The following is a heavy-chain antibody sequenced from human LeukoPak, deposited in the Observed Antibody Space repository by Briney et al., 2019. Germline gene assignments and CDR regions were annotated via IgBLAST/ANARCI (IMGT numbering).Heavy chain of an antibody. D-gene: IGHD3-22*01. Sequence: SETLSLTCAVYGGSFSGYYWSWVRQPPGKGLEWIGEINHSGSTYYNPSLKSRVTISVDSSKNQFSLKLTSVTAADTAVYYCATLGEYYDSSGYYYNWGQGTLVTVSS. J-gene: IGHJ4*02. CDR2: INHSGST. CDR1: GGSFSGYY. V-gene: IGHV4-34*01. CDR3: ATLGEYYDSSGYYYN.